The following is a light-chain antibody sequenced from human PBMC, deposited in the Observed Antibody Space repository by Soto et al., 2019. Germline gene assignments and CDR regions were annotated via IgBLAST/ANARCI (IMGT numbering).Light chain of an antibody. CDR1: QRVSSN. Sequence: DIVMTQYPATLSVSPGERSTLSCMASQRVSSNLAWYQQKARQAPRLLIYGASNRATGIPARFSGSGSGTEFTLTISSLQSEDFAVYYCQQYNSWPPITVGQGTRLEI. J-gene: IGKJ5*01. V-gene: IGKV3-15*01. CDR3: QQYNSWPPIT. CDR2: GAS.